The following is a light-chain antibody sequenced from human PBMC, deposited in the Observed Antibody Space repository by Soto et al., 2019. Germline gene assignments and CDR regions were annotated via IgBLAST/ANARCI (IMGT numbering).Light chain of an antibody. CDR2: AAS. V-gene: IGKV1-17*01. CDR3: LQYNSFPRT. J-gene: IGKJ1*01. CDR1: QGIRTD. Sequence: DIQMTQSPSSLSASLGDSVTITCRASQGIRTDLVWFQQKPGKAPRRLIYAASSLQSGVPSRFSGSASGAEFTLTISGLQPEDFATYYCLQYNSFPRTFGQGTNVEIK.